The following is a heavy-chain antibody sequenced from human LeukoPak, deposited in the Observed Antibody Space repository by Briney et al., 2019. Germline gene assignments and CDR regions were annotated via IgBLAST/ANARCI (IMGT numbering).Heavy chain of an antibody. CDR2: IYPGDSDT. Sequence: GESLQISCQGSGSSFTSYWIGWVRQMPGKGLEWMGIIYPGDSDTRYSPSFQGQVTTSADKSISTAYLQWSSLKASDTAMYYCARHANDYLLDYWGQGTLVTVSS. CDR3: ARHANDYLLDY. CDR1: GSSFTSYW. D-gene: IGHD1-1*01. V-gene: IGHV5-51*01. J-gene: IGHJ4*02.